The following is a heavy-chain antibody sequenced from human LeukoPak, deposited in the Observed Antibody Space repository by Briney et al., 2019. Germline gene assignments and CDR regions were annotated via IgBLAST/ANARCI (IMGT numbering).Heavy chain of an antibody. CDR1: GFTFSTYG. V-gene: IGHV3-30*02. J-gene: IGHJ4*02. CDR2: IQSHATNK. Sequence: PGGSLRLSCAASGFTFSTYGMHWVRQAPGKGLEWVSFIQSHATNKYYADSVKGRFTVSRDNSKNTLYLQMNSLTPEDTAMYYCEKDADYHPYYWGQGTLVTVSS. CDR3: EKDADYHPYY. D-gene: IGHD4-11*01.